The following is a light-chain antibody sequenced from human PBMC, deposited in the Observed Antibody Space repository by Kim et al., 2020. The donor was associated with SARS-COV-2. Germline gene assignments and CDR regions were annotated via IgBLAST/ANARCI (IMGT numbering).Light chain of an antibody. V-gene: IGKV1-5*03. CDR2: KAS. Sequence: DIQMTQSPSTLYASVGDRVTITCRASQSISSWLAWYQQKPGKAPKLLIYKASSLESGVPSRFSGSGSGTEFTLTISSLQPDDFATYYCQQYNSYSYTFGQGTKLEI. J-gene: IGKJ2*01. CDR1: QSISSW. CDR3: QQYNSYSYT.